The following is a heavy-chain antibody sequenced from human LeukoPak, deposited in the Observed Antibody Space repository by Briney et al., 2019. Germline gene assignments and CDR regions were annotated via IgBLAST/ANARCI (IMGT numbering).Heavy chain of an antibody. CDR3: ARERDYYDSSCYTDY. V-gene: IGHV4-38-2*02. D-gene: IGHD3-22*01. Sequence: SETLSLTCTVSGYSISSGYYGGWIRQPPGKGLVWIGSIYHSGRTYYNPSLKSRVTISVDTAKNQFSLKLSSVTAADTGVYYCARERDYYDSSCYTDYWGQGTLVTVSS. J-gene: IGHJ4*02. CDR1: GYSISSGYY. CDR2: IYHSGRT.